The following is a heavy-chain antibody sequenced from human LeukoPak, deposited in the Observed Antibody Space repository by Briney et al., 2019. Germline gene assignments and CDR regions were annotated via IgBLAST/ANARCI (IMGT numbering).Heavy chain of an antibody. CDR1: GGSLSSGDYY. V-gene: IGHV4-30-4*01. D-gene: IGHD3-22*01. CDR3: AREVAYYYDSSGSADAFDI. J-gene: IGHJ3*02. Sequence: PSETLSLTCTVSGGSLSSGDYYWSWLRQPPGRGVEWIGYIYYSGSTYYNRSLKSRVTISEDMSKNQSSLKLSSVTAADTAVYYCAREVAYYYDSSGSADAFDIWGQGTMVTVSS. CDR2: IYYSGST.